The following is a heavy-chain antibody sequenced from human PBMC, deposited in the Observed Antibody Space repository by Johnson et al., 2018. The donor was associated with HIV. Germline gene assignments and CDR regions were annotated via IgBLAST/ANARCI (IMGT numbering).Heavy chain of an antibody. D-gene: IGHD3-10*01. V-gene: IGHV3-30*14. CDR2: ISYDGSNK. CDR1: GFTFSSYA. Sequence: VQLVESGGGVVQPGRSLRLSCVASGFTFSSYAMHWVRQAPGKGLEWVAVISYDGSNKYYADSVKGRFTISRDNSKNTLYLQMNSLRAEDTAVYYCARDASYYGSANDAFDIWGQGTMVTVSS. J-gene: IGHJ3*02. CDR3: ARDASYYGSANDAFDI.